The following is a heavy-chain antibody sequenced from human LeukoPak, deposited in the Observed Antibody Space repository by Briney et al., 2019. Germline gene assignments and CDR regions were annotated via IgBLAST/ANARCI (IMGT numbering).Heavy chain of an antibody. CDR1: GFTFSSYG. CDR2: IRYDGSNK. V-gene: IGHV3-30*02. D-gene: IGHD2-2*01. Sequence: GGSLRLSCAASGFTFSSYGMHWVRQAPGKGLEWVAFIRYDGSNKYYADSVKGRFTISRDNSKNTLYLQMNSLRAEDMALYYCAAERYCSSTSCPRGFDYWGQGTLVTVSS. J-gene: IGHJ4*02. CDR3: AAERYCSSTSCPRGFDY.